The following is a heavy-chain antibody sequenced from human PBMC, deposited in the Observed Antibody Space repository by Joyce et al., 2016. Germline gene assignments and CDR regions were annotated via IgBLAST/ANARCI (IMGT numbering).Heavy chain of an antibody. J-gene: IGHJ4*02. V-gene: IGHV1-2*07. CDR2: IKIENGYT. Sequence: QVQLVQSGTEVKKPGASVKVSCKVSGFTFNGYYMHWVRQATGQGLGMMGLIKIENGYTPYTHNFQGRVTMTRDTSINTSYMEVTRLRSDDTAFYYCAREGLPHVGFDYWGLGTLVTVSS. CDR3: AREGLPHVGFDY. CDR1: GFTFNGYY.